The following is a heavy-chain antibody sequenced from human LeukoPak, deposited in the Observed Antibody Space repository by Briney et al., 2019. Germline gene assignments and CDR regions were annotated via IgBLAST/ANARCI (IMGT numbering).Heavy chain of an antibody. Sequence: GRSLRLSCAASGFTFSSYGMHWVRQVPGKGLEWVAVISYDGSNKYYADSVKGRFTISRDNSKNTLYLQTNSLRAEDTAVYYCAKGIVGATKGVDYYYGMDVWGQGTTVTVSS. CDR1: GFTFSSYG. J-gene: IGHJ6*02. D-gene: IGHD1-26*01. CDR3: AKGIVGATKGVDYYYGMDV. V-gene: IGHV3-30*18. CDR2: ISYDGSNK.